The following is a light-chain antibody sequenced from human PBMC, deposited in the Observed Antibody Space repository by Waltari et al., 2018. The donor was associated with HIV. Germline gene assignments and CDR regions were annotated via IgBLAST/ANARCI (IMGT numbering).Light chain of an antibody. CDR3: GTWDRRLSVGV. Sequence: QSVLTQTPSVSAAPGQTVTISCSGSSSTLPNDDVSWYQNVPGAAPKLLIYDNNKRPAGMSDRFSGSKSGTSATLDTTGLQTGDGADYYGGTWDRRLSVGVFGGGTKLTVL. J-gene: IGLJ2*01. CDR1: SSTLPNDD. CDR2: DNN. V-gene: IGLV1-51*01.